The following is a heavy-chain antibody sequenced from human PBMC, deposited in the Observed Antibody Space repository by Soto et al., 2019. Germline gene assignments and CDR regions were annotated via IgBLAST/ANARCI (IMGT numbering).Heavy chain of an antibody. CDR3: ARVPDR. Sequence: SETLCVTWSVSGGSISSGGYSWSWIRQTPGKGLEWIGYIYHSGSTYYNPSLKSRVTISVDRSKNQFSLKLSSVTAADTAVYYCARVPDRWGQGTLVTVSS. J-gene: IGHJ5*02. V-gene: IGHV4-30-2*01. CDR1: GGSISSGGYS. CDR2: IYHSGST. D-gene: IGHD2-2*01.